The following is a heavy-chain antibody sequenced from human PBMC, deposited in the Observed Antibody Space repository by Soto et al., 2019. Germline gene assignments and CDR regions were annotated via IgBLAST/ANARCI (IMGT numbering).Heavy chain of an antibody. Sequence: GGSLRLSCAASGFTFSSYAMSWVRQAPGKGLEWVSAISGSGGSTYYADSVKGRFTISRDNSKNTLYMKMNSLRAEDTAVYYCAKDRYYDFWSGYSKTGYFDYWGQGTLVTVSS. J-gene: IGHJ4*02. CDR3: AKDRYYDFWSGYSKTGYFDY. CDR1: GFTFSSYA. D-gene: IGHD3-3*01. V-gene: IGHV3-23*01. CDR2: ISGSGGST.